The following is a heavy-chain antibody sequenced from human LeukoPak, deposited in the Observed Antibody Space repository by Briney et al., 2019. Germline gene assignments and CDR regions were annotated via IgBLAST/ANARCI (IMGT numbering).Heavy chain of an antibody. J-gene: IGHJ4*02. Sequence: GRSLRLSCAASGFTFSSYGMHWVRQAPGKGLEWVAVIWYDGSNKYYADSVKGRFTISRDNSKNTLYLQMNSLGAEDTAVYYCARDPEKFTVAAAGDYWGQGTLVTVSS. CDR1: GFTFSSYG. V-gene: IGHV3-33*01. CDR3: ARDPEKFTVAAAGDY. CDR2: IWYDGSNK. D-gene: IGHD6-13*01.